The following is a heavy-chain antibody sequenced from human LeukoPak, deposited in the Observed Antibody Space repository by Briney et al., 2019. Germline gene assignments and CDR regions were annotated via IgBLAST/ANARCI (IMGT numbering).Heavy chain of an antibody. CDR1: GFTFSSYW. CDR3: ARVSYYYGSGSYRPTAVYYFDY. J-gene: IGHJ4*02. D-gene: IGHD3-10*01. CDR2: INSDGSST. Sequence: GGSLRLSCAASGFTFSSYWMHWVRQAPGKGLVWVSRINSDGSSTSYADSVKGRFTISRDNAKNTLYLQMNSLRAKDTAVYYCARVSYYYGSGSYRPTAVYYFDYWGQGTLVTVSS. V-gene: IGHV3-74*01.